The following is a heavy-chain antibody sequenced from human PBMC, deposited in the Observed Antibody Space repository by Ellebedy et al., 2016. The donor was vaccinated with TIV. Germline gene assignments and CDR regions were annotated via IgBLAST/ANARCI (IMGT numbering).Heavy chain of an antibody. CDR2: ISGSGGTT. J-gene: IGHJ1*01. CDR3: TKGYGFEYFQS. CDR1: GFMFNTYA. V-gene: IGHV3-23*01. Sequence: GESLKISCAASGFMFNTYAMSWVRQAPGRGLEWVSTISGSGGTTYYVDSMKGWFTISRDNSKNTLYLQMNSLRVEDTAFYYCTKGYGFEYFQSWGQGTLVTVSS. D-gene: IGHD5-24*01.